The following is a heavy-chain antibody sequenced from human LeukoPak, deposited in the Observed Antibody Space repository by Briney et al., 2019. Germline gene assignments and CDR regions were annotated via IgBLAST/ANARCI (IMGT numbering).Heavy chain of an antibody. CDR2: IYSGGGT. CDR3: ARDRGDNWYFDL. J-gene: IGHJ2*01. D-gene: IGHD2-21*02. V-gene: IGHV3-66*02. CDR1: GFTVSSNY. Sequence: PGGSLRLSCAASGFTVSSNYMSWVRQAPGKGLEWVSVIYSGGGTYYADSVKGRFTISRDNSKNTLYLQMNSLSAEDTAVYYCARDRGDNWYFDLWGRGTLVTVSS.